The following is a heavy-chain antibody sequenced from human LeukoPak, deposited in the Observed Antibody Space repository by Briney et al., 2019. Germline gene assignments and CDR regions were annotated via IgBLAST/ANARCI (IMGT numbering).Heavy chain of an antibody. Sequence: SETLSLTCTVSGGSISSSSFYWGWIRQPPGKGLEWIGSISYSGITYYNPSLKSRLTISVDTSKKQFSLKLSSVTAEDTAVYYCTRAHLRDGYNFDAFDIWGQGTMVTVSS. CDR3: TRAHLRDGYNFDAFDI. J-gene: IGHJ3*02. D-gene: IGHD5-24*01. CDR2: ISYSGIT. CDR1: GGSISSSSFY. V-gene: IGHV4-39*07.